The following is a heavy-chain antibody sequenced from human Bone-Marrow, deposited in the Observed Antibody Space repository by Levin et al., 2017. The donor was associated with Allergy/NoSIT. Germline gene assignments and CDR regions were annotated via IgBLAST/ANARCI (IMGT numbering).Heavy chain of an antibody. CDR2: IYWDDDV. V-gene: IGHV2-5*02. Sequence: KGSGPTLVKPTQTLTLTCTFSGFSLTTRGVGVAWIRQPPGKALEWLGIIYWDDDVRYSPSLVRGLSITKDTSKNQVVLTMTNMDPVDTATYYCARRNNYDDGDLYWGALDYWGQGILVTVSS. J-gene: IGHJ4*02. CDR3: ARRNNYDDGDLYWGALDY. D-gene: IGHD3-22*01. CDR1: GFSLTTRGVG.